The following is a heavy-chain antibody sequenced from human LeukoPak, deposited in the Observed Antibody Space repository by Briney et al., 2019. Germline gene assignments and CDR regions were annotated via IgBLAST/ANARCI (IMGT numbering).Heavy chain of an antibody. D-gene: IGHD6-6*01. CDR1: GDSISHGTYY. CDR2: IYTTGVT. V-gene: IGHV4-61*02. J-gene: IGHJ5*02. Sequence: SQTLSLTCSVSGDSISHGTYYWSWIRQPAGQGLEWIGRIYTTGVTNYNPSLNTRATISVDPSLNQFSLNLTSVTAADTTVYYCAREFLASRRNWVDPWGQGTLVTVSS. CDR3: AREFLASRRNWVDP.